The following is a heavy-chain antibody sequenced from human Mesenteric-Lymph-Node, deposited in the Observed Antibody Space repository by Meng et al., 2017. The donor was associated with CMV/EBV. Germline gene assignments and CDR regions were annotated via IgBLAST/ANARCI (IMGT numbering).Heavy chain of an antibody. J-gene: IGHJ4*02. V-gene: IGHV1-2*04. CDR1: GFPFTCKI. D-gene: IGHD2-2*01. CDR2: NTPNGGST. CDR3: ARGMSSTSKDLNY. Sequence: ASGFPFTCKIQHWERRAPGRRLGWMRWNTPNGGSTNYERKFRGWVTMTRGTSINTAYMELNRLGSDDTAVYYCARGMSSTSKDLNYWGQGTLVTVSS.